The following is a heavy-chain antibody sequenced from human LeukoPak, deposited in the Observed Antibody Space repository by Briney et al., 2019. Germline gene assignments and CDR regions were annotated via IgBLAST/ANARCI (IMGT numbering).Heavy chain of an antibody. J-gene: IGHJ4*02. CDR2: FYTSGST. CDR3: ATSPVGRRIDY. D-gene: IGHD3-10*01. Sequence: PSETLSLTCIVSGGSISMSSYYWGWIRQPAGKGLEWIGRFYTSGSTNYNPYLKSRVTISVDTSKNQFSLKLTSVTAADTAVYYCATSPVGRRIDYWGQGTLVTVSS. V-gene: IGHV4-61*02. CDR1: GGSISMSSYY.